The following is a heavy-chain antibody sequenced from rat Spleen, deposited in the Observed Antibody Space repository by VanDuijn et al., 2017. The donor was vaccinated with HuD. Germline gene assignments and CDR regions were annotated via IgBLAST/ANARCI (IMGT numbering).Heavy chain of an antibody. Sequence: EVQLQESGPGLVKPSQSLSLTCSVSGYSITSAYRWNWIRKFPGNKLEWMGFINSAGSTNYNPSLKSRISIARDTSKNQFFLQVNSVIIDDTATYYCARETNYIYPYWGQGVMVTVSS. J-gene: IGHJ2*01. CDR3: ARETNYIYPY. V-gene: IGHV3-3*01. CDR1: GYSITSAYR. D-gene: IGHD1-2*01. CDR2: INSAGST.